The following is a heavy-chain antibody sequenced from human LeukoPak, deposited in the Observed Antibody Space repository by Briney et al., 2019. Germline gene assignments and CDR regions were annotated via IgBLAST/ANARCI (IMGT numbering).Heavy chain of an antibody. Sequence: PSETLSLTCAVYGGSFSGYYGSWIRQPPGKGLEWIGEINHSGSTNYNPSLKSRVTISVDTSKNQFSLKLSSVTAADTAVYYCARITMVRGVIIRRYFDYWGQGTLVTVSS. CDR2: INHSGST. CDR3: ARITMVRGVIIRRYFDY. V-gene: IGHV4-34*01. CDR1: GGSFSGYY. D-gene: IGHD3-10*01. J-gene: IGHJ4*02.